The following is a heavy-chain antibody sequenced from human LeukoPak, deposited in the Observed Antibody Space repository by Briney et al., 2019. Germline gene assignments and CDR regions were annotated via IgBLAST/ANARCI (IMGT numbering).Heavy chain of an antibody. D-gene: IGHD3-22*01. V-gene: IGHV4-59*01. J-gene: IGHJ4*02. CDR2: IYYSGST. Sequence: KPSETLSLTCTVSGGSISSYYWSWIRQPPGKGLEWIGYIYYSGSTNYNPPLKSRVTISVDTSKNQFSLKLSSVTAADTAVYYCARAGHYDSYYFDYWGQGTLVTVSS. CDR1: GGSISSYY. CDR3: ARAGHYDSYYFDY.